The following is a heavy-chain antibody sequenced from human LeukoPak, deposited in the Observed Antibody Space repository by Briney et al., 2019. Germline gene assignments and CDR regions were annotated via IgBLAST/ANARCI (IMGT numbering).Heavy chain of an antibody. CDR1: GESFSDYY. CDR2: INHSGST. V-gene: IGHV4-34*01. J-gene: IGHJ6*03. D-gene: IGHD3-10*01. Sequence: SETLSLTCAVYGESFSDYYWSWIRQPPGKGLEWIGDINHSGSTNYNPSLKSRVTISVDTSKNQFSLKLSSVTAADTAVYYCARVEITMVRGVILNYYYYYYMDVWGKGTTVTVSS. CDR3: ARVEITMVRGVILNYYYYYYMDV.